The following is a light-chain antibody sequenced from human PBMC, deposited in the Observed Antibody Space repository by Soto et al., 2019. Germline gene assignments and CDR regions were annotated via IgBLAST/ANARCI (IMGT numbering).Light chain of an antibody. J-gene: IGKJ2*01. V-gene: IGKV2-28*01. CDR1: QSLLHSNGYNY. Sequence: DIVMTQSPLSLPVTPGEPASISCRSSQSLLHSNGYNYLDWYLQKRGQSPQLLIYLGSNRASGVPDRVSGSGSGTDFTLKSSRGEAEDVGVYYCMRALQTPYTFGRGTKLEIK. CDR2: LGS. CDR3: MRALQTPYT.